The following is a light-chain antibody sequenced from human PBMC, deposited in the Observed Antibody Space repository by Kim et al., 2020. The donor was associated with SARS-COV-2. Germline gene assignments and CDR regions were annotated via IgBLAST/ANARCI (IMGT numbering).Light chain of an antibody. CDR3: NSRDSSGNLHV. J-gene: IGLJ6*01. CDR2: GKN. V-gene: IGLV3-19*01. Sequence: SSELTQDPAVSVALGQTVRITCQGDSLRSYYASWYQQKPGQAPVLVIYGKNNRPSGIPERFSGSSSGNTASLTITGAQAEDEADYYCNSRDSSGNLHV. CDR1: SLRSYY.